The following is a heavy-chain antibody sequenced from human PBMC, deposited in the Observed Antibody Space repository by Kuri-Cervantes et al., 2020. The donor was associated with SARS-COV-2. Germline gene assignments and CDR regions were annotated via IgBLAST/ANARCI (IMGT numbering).Heavy chain of an antibody. Sequence: GESLKISCAASGFTFSSYSMNWVRQAPGKGLEWVSYISSSSSTIYYADSVKGRFTISRDNAKNSLYLQMNSLRAEDTAVYYCARDGVLLWFGEFNYGGGYYYGMDVWGQGTTVTVSS. J-gene: IGHJ6*02. D-gene: IGHD3-10*01. CDR2: ISSSSSTI. CDR3: ARDGVLLWFGEFNYGGGYYYGMDV. V-gene: IGHV3-48*01. CDR1: GFTFSSYS.